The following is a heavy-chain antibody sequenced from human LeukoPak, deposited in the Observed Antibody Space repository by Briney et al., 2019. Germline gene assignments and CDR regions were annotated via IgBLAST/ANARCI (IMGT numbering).Heavy chain of an antibody. V-gene: IGHV4-39*01. D-gene: IGHD4-17*01. CDR2: IYYSGST. J-gene: IGHJ3*02. Sequence: WARQPPGKGLEWIGSIYYSGSTYYNPSLKSRVTISVDTSKNQFSLKLSSVTAADTAVYYCARHLTTVTLEDAFDIWGQGTMVTVSS. CDR3: ARHLTTVTLEDAFDI.